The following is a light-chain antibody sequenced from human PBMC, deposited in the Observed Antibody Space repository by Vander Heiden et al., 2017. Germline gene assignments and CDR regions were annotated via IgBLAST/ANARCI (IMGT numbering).Light chain of an antibody. CDR2: ATS. V-gene: IGKV1-39*01. CDR1: QNIRNY. CDR3: EQSDSGPYT. Sequence: DIQMTQYPSSLSASVGDRVTITCRASQNIRNYLNWYQQIPGKAPKLLIYATSSLQSGVPSRFSGSGSGTDFTLTISSLQAEDFALYYCEQSDSGPYTFGRGTKLEIK. J-gene: IGKJ2*01.